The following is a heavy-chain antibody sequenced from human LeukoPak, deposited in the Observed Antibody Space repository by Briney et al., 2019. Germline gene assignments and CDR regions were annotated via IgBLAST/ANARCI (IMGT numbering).Heavy chain of an antibody. D-gene: IGHD4-17*01. CDR1: GGSFSGYH. V-gene: IGHV4-34*01. Sequence: PSETLSLTCAVYGGSFSGYHWSWIRQPPGKGLEWIGEINHSGSTNYNPSLKSRVTISVDTSKNQFSLKLSSVTAADTAVYYCARKPDYGGLRAWFDPWGQGTLVTVSS. CDR2: INHSGST. CDR3: ARKPDYGGLRAWFDP. J-gene: IGHJ5*02.